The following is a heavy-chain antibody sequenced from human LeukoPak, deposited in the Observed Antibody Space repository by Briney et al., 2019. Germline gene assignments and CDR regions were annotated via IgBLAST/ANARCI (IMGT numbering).Heavy chain of an antibody. CDR1: GGSFSGYY. D-gene: IGHD3-3*01. CDR2: INHSGST. CDR3: AILRYDFWSDPQDY. Sequence: SETLSLTCAVYGGSFSGYYWSWIRQPPGKGLEWIGEINHSGSTNYNPSLKSRVTISVDTSRNQFSLKLSSVTAADTAVYYCAILRYDFWSDPQDYWGQGTLVTVSS. J-gene: IGHJ4*02. V-gene: IGHV4-34*01.